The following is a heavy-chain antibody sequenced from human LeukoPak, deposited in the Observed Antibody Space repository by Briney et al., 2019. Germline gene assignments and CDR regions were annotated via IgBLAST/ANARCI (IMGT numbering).Heavy chain of an antibody. CDR1: GGSISTYY. V-gene: IGHV4-34*01. J-gene: IGHJ4*02. CDR3: ARGSSSGWYPFAY. Sequence: SETLSLTCTVSGGSISTYYWSWIRQPPGKGLEWIGEINHSGSTNYNPSLKSRVTISVDTSKNQFSLKLSSVTAADTAVYYCARGSSSGWYPFAYWGQGTLVTVSS. D-gene: IGHD6-19*01. CDR2: INHSGST.